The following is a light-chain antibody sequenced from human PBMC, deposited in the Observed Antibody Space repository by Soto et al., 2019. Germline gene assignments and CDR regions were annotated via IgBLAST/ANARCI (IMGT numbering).Light chain of an antibody. CDR3: QQYGSSLIT. CDR1: QSVSSSY. Sequence: EIVLTQSPGTLSLSPGERATLSCRASQSVSSSYLAWYQQRPGQAPRLLIYAASSRATGIPDRFSGSGSGTDFTLTISRLEPEDFAVYYCQQYGSSLITFGKGARLEIK. V-gene: IGKV3-20*01. CDR2: AAS. J-gene: IGKJ5*01.